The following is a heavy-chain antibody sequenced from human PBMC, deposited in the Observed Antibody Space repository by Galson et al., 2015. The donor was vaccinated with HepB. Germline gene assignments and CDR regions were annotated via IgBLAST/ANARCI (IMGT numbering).Heavy chain of an antibody. Sequence: SVKVSCKASGYVFSNYDINWVRQASGQGLERMGWMKPIRGDTGYVQKFQGRVTMSSDTSTSTAYMELTDLRSEDTAVYFCARGFAVAGTGYWGQGTLVTVSS. CDR1: GYVFSNYD. CDR2: MKPIRGDT. D-gene: IGHD6-19*01. J-gene: IGHJ4*02. CDR3: ARGFAVAGTGY. V-gene: IGHV1-8*01.